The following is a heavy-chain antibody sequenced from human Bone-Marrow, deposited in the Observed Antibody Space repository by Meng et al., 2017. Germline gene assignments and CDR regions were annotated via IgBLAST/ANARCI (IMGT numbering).Heavy chain of an antibody. CDR2: IYYSGST. J-gene: IGHJ4*02. CDR3: ARGGRTGGDFAF. Sequence: GSLRLSCTVSGGSISSYYWSWIRQPPGKGLEWIGYIYYSGSTYYNPSLKSRVIISLDTSQNQFSLKLNSVTAADTAVYYCARGGRTGGDFAFWGQGTLVTVSS. CDR1: GGSISSYY. V-gene: IGHV4-59*12. D-gene: IGHD1-1*01.